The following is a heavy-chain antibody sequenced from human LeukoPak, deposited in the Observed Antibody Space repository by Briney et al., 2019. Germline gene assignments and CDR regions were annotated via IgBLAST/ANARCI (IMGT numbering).Heavy chain of an antibody. V-gene: IGHV3-23*01. CDR1: XXXXXPYG. Sequence: GGSXRXXXXXSXXXXXPYGXSWIRXAPGKGLEWVAGISGSGSDTYYADSVKGRFTISRDNFKNTVDLQMNSLRADDTAVYYCAKLGTYFYFDFWGRGTLVTVSS. J-gene: IGHJ2*01. CDR2: ISGSGSDT. CDR3: AKLGTYFYFDF. D-gene: IGHD7-27*01.